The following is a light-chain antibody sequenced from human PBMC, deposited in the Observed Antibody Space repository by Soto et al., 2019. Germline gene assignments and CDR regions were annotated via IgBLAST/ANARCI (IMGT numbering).Light chain of an antibody. J-gene: IGLJ1*01. V-gene: IGLV1-40*01. CDR3: QSYESRPSGYV. CDR1: SSNIGAGYD. CDR2: GNN. Sequence: QLVLTQPPSVSGAPGQSVTISCTGSSSNIGAGYDVHWYQHIPGTAPKLLIYGNNNRPSGVPDRFSGSKSVTSASLAITGLQAEDEADYYCQSYESRPSGYVFGTGTKLTVL.